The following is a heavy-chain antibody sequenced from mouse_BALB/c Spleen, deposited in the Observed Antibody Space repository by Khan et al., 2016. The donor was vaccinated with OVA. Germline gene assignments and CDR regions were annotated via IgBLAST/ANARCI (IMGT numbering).Heavy chain of an antibody. CDR2: INTYTGEA. Sequence: QVQLKQSGPELKKPGETVKISCKASGYTFTSYGMNWVKQSPGKALRWMGWINTYTGEATYTDDFKGRFAFSLATSASTAYLQINNLKNEDTATYFCARPPYFSYTLDYWGQGTSVTVSS. D-gene: IGHD2-10*01. CDR3: ARPPYFSYTLDY. J-gene: IGHJ4*01. V-gene: IGHV9-3-1*01. CDR1: GYTFTSYG.